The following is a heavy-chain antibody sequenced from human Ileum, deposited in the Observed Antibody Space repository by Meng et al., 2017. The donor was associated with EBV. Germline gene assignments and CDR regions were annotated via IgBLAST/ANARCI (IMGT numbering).Heavy chain of an antibody. CDR2: IYQSGNT. CDR1: GGSISSSHW. Sequence: QVPLPGSGPGSVKPSGTLSVTCTVSGGSISSSHWWSWVRQSPEKGLEWIGEIYQSGNTNYNPSLKSRVSISVDKSKNQFSLKLSSVTAADTAVYYCARADKVRFDYWGQGTLVTVSS. CDR3: ARADKVRFDY. J-gene: IGHJ4*02. V-gene: IGHV4-4*02.